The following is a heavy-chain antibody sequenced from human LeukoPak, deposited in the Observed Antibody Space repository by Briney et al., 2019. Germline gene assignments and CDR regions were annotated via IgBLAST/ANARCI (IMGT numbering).Heavy chain of an antibody. CDR1: GGSIIGYY. CDR2: IYYSGST. D-gene: IGHD6-19*01. CDR3: ARKEEGSGFLDY. Sequence: TSETLSLTCTVSGGSIIGYYWSWIRQPPGKGLEWIGYIYYSGSTNYNPSLKSRVTISVDTSKNQFSLKLSSVTAADTAVYYCARKEEGSGFLDYWGQGTLVTVSS. J-gene: IGHJ4*02. V-gene: IGHV4-59*01.